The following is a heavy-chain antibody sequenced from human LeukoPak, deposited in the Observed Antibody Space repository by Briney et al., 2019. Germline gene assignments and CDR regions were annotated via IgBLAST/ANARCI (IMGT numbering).Heavy chain of an antibody. D-gene: IGHD6-19*01. Sequence: GGSLRLSCAASGFTFGSYWMHWVRQAPGKGLLWVSRINSDGSSTTYADSVKGRFTISRDNAKNTLYLQMNSLRAEDTAVYYCARGGIEVAGYVEFWGQGTLATVSS. CDR1: GFTFGSYW. CDR2: INSDGSST. J-gene: IGHJ4*02. CDR3: ARGGIEVAGYVEF. V-gene: IGHV3-74*01.